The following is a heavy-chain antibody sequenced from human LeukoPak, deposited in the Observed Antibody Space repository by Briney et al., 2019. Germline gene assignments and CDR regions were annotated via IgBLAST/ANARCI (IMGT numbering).Heavy chain of an antibody. D-gene: IGHD3-10*01. CDR2: ILHDASHK. Sequence: GRSRRPSCAPPGSNFATSATHWVRQAPGKGLEWVAFILHDASHKVYSNSVRGQFTISRDNSKNTVYLQMNNLRPDDPAVYYCAREIFGSGSYPALWGQGTLVTVPS. CDR1: GSNFATSA. CDR3: AREIFGSGSYPAL. J-gene: IGHJ4*02. V-gene: IGHV3-33*01.